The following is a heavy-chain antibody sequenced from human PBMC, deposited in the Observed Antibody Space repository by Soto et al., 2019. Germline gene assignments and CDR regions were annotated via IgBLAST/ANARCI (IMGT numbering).Heavy chain of an antibody. J-gene: IGHJ5*02. CDR1: GFTFSSYW. Sequence: GGSLRLSCAASGFTFSSYWMHWVRQAPGKGLVWVSRINSDGSSTSYADSVKGRFTISRDNAKNTLYLQMNSLRAEDTAVYYCARGHHITIFGVVNAAFDPWGQGTLVTVSS. V-gene: IGHV3-74*01. CDR2: INSDGSST. CDR3: ARGHHITIFGVVNAAFDP. D-gene: IGHD3-3*01.